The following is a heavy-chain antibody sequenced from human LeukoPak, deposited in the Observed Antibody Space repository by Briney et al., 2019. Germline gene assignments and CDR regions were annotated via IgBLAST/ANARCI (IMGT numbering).Heavy chain of an antibody. Sequence: GGSLRLSCAASGFTFDVYGMSWVSQAPGKGLGWVSGINWNGGSTGYADSVKGRFTISRDNSKNTLYLQMDSLRAEDTAVYYCAKDFAIVVVTAINYGMDVWGQGTTVTVSS. CDR1: GFTFDVYG. V-gene: IGHV3-20*04. CDR3: AKDFAIVVVTAINYGMDV. J-gene: IGHJ6*02. CDR2: INWNGGST. D-gene: IGHD2-21*02.